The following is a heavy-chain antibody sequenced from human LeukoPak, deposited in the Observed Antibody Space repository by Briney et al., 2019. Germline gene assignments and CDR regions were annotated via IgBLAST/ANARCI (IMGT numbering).Heavy chain of an antibody. CDR1: RFTFSSYS. CDR3: ARMGYYDSSGYYYANEYFQH. D-gene: IGHD3-22*01. V-gene: IGHV3-21*01. Sequence: GGSLRLSCAASRFTFSSYSMNLVRQAPGKGLEWVSSISGTSSYTYYADSVKGRFTISRDNAKNSLYLQMNSLRAEDTAVYYCARMGYYDSSGYYYANEYFQHWGQGTLVTVSS. J-gene: IGHJ1*01. CDR2: ISGTSSYT.